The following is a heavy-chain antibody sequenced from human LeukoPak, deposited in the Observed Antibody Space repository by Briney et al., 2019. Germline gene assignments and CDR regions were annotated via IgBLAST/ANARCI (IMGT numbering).Heavy chain of an antibody. CDR2: IYYSGST. V-gene: IGHV4-59*01. CDR3: ARESFGAYYDFWSGYGILDY. J-gene: IGHJ4*02. D-gene: IGHD3-3*01. Sequence: SETLSLTCTVSGGSISSYYWSWIRQPPGKGLEWIGYIYYSGSTNYNPSLKSRVTISVDTSKNQLSLKLSSVTAADTAVYYCARESFGAYYDFWSGYGILDYWGQGTLVTVSS. CDR1: GGSISSYY.